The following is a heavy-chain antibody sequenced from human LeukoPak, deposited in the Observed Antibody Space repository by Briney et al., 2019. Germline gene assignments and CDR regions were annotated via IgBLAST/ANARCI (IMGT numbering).Heavy chain of an antibody. Sequence: GGSLRLSCAVSGFTFSRSAMNWVRQAPGKGLEWVSYISNGGSTIYYADSVKGRFTISRDNAKNSLYLQMNSLRAEDTAVYYCAREFTGYCSGGSCGSYDWGQGTLVTVSS. CDR3: AREFTGYCSGGSCGSYD. CDR1: GFTFSRSA. J-gene: IGHJ4*02. D-gene: IGHD2-15*01. V-gene: IGHV3-48*03. CDR2: ISNGGSTI.